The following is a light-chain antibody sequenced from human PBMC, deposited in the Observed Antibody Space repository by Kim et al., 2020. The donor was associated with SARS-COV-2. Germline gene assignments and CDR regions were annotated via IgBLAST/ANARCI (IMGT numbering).Light chain of an antibody. CDR1: QTVTIN. V-gene: IGKV3-15*01. CDR3: QQYHFWPYT. Sequence: EVVMTQSPATLSVSPGERATLSCRASQTVTINVAWYQHKPGQAPRLLIYGASTRATGLPARFSGSGSGTEFTLTIMSLQSEDFAVYYCQQYHFWPYTFGQGTKREIK. CDR2: GAS. J-gene: IGKJ2*01.